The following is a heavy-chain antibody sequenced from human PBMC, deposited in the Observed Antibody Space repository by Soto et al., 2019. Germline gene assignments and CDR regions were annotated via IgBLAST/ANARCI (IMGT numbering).Heavy chain of an antibody. CDR2: IDPSDSYA. CDR3: ARLERYTGYELHFDY. Sequence: LKISCKGSGYSFTSFWISWVRQMPGKGLEWMGRIDPSDSYASYSPSFQGHVTISADKSISTAYLQWSSLKASDTAMYYCARLERYTGYELHFDYWGQGTLVTVSS. V-gene: IGHV5-10-1*01. CDR1: GYSFTSFW. J-gene: IGHJ4*02. D-gene: IGHD5-12*01.